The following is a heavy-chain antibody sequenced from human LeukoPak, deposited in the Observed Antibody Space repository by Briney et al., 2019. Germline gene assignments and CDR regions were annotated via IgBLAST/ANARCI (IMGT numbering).Heavy chain of an antibody. V-gene: IGHV3-9*01. D-gene: IGHD3-9*01. CDR2: ISWNSGSI. CDR1: GFTFDDYA. Sequence: GRSLRLSCAASGFTFDDYAMHWVRQAPGKGLEWVSGISWNSGSIGYADSVKGRFTIPRDNAKNSLYLQMNSLRAEDTALYYCAKDTSYDILTGFIDYWGQGTLVTVSS. J-gene: IGHJ4*02. CDR3: AKDTSYDILTGFIDY.